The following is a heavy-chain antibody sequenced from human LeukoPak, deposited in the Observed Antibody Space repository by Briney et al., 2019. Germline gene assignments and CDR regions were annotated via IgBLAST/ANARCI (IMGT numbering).Heavy chain of an antibody. Sequence: GGSLRLSCAASGFTFSNYWMSWVRQAPGKGLEWVANIKQDGSEKYYVDSVKGRFTISRDNAKNSLYLQMNSLRAEDTAVYYCARVGGAAADYWGQGTLVTVSS. CDR2: IKQDGSEK. CDR3: ARVGGAAADY. D-gene: IGHD6-13*01. V-gene: IGHV3-7*01. J-gene: IGHJ4*02. CDR1: GFTFSNYW.